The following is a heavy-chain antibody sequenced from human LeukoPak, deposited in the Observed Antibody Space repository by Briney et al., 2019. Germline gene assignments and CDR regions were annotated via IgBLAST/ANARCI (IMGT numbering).Heavy chain of an antibody. D-gene: IGHD1-1*01. Sequence: GESLRLSCVGSGFTFSTSAMSWVRQAPGKGLEWVSAIGGNGATYYAESVKGRFTISRDTSRNSLYLQMNSLRAEDTAVYNCARHSSQGTFDNWGQGTLVTVSS. J-gene: IGHJ4*02. CDR3: ARHSSQGTFDN. CDR2: IGGNGAT. V-gene: IGHV3-23*01. CDR1: GFTFSTSA.